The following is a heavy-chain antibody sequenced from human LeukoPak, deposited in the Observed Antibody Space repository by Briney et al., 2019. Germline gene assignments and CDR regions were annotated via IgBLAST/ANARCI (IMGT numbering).Heavy chain of an antibody. CDR2: ISSSSSYI. V-gene: IGHV3-21*01. J-gene: IGHJ4*02. D-gene: IGHD1-1*01. Sequence: PGGSLRLSCAASGFTFSSYSMNWVRQAPGKGLEWVSSISSSSSYIYYADSVKGRFTNSRDNAKNSLYLQMNSLRAEDTAVYYCARDDNWNDVGFDYWGQGTLVTVSS. CDR1: GFTFSSYS. CDR3: ARDDNWNDVGFDY.